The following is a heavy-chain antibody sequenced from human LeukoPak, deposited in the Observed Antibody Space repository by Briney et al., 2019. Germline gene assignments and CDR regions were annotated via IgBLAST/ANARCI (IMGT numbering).Heavy chain of an antibody. CDR2: MSGDATST. V-gene: IGHV3-23*01. J-gene: IGHJ6*02. CDR3: AMGGSGSPYYYGMDV. D-gene: IGHD3-10*01. CDR1: GFTFSSYA. Sequence: PGGSLRLSCAASGFTFSSYAMNWVRQAPGKGLEWVSTMSGDATSTYYADSVKGRFTISRDNAKNSLYLQMNSLRAEDTAVYYCAMGGSGSPYYYGMDVWGQGTTVTVSS.